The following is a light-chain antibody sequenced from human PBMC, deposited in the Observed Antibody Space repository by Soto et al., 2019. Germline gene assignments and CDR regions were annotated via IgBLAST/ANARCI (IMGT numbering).Light chain of an antibody. CDR1: QSISRN. V-gene: IGKV3-15*01. J-gene: IGKJ5*01. CDR3: QQYNTWPPIT. CDR2: AAS. Sequence: EIVLTQSPGTLSLSPGERASLSCRASQSISRNLAWYQQKPGQAPRLLIYAASTRATDIPARFSGSGSGTEFTLTISSLQSEDFAVYYCQQYNTWPPITFGQGTRLEIK.